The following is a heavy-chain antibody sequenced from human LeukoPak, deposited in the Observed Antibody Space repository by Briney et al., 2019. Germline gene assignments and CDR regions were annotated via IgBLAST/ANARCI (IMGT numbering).Heavy chain of an antibody. Sequence: PGGSLRLSCAASGFTFSSYGMSWVRQAPGKGLEWVSAISGSGGSTYYADSVKGRFTISRDNSKNTLYLQMKSLRAEDTAVYYCAKDWGETAMVSGYFDYWGQGTLVTVSS. CDR3: AKDWGETAMVSGYFDY. J-gene: IGHJ4*02. CDR2: ISGSGGST. V-gene: IGHV3-23*01. CDR1: GFTFSSYG. D-gene: IGHD5-18*01.